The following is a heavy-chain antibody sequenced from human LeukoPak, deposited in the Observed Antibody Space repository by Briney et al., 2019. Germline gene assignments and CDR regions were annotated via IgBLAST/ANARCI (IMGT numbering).Heavy chain of an antibody. CDR2: IRYDGSNE. V-gene: IGHV3-30*02. Sequence: GGSLRLSCAASGFTFSSYGTHWVRQAPGKGLEWVAFIRYDGSNEYYADSVKGRFTISRDNSKNTLYLQMNSLRAEDTAVYYCAKRRDGYNYYFDYWGQGTLVTVSS. D-gene: IGHD5-24*01. CDR3: AKRRDGYNYYFDY. J-gene: IGHJ4*02. CDR1: GFTFSSYG.